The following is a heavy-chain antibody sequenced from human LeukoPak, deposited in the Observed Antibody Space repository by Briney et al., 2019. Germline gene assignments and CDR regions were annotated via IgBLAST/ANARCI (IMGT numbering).Heavy chain of an antibody. CDR3: ARALYYYGSGSYED. CDR2: IYTSGST. J-gene: IGHJ4*02. CDR1: GGSFSGYY. V-gene: IGHV4-59*10. Sequence: SETLSLTCAVYGGSFSGYYWSWIRQPAGKGLEWIGRIYTSGSTNYNPSLKSRVTMSVDTSKNQFSLKLSSVTAADTAVYYCARALYYYGSGSYEDWGQGTLVTVSS. D-gene: IGHD3-10*01.